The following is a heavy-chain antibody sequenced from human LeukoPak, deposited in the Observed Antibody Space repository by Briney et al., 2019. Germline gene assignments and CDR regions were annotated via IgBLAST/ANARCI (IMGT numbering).Heavy chain of an antibody. D-gene: IGHD6-6*01. J-gene: IGHJ4*02. CDR2: ISGSGGST. CDR3: AKLRSSSCGY. Sequence: GGSLRLSCAASGFTFGSAWMNWVRQAPGKGLEWVSAISGSGGSTYYADSVKGRFTISRDNSKNTLYLQMNSLRAEDTAVYYCAKLRSSSCGYWGQGTLVTVSS. CDR1: GFTFGSAW. V-gene: IGHV3-23*01.